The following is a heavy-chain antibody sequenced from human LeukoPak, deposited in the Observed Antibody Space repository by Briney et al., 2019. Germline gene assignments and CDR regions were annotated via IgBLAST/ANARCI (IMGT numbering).Heavy chain of an antibody. CDR2: ISAYNGNT. Sequence: ASVKVSCKASGYTFTGYFMHWVRQAPGQGLEWMGWISAYNGNTNYAQKLQGRVTMTTDTSTSTAYMELRSLRSDDTAVYYCALSGDGVPAATYYWGQGTLVTVSS. J-gene: IGHJ4*02. D-gene: IGHD2-2*01. V-gene: IGHV1-18*04. CDR3: ALSGDGVPAATYY. CDR1: GYTFTGYF.